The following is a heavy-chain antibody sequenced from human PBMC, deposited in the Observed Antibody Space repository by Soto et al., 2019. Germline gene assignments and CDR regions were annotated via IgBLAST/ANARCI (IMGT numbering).Heavy chain of an antibody. CDR1: GGTFSSYT. CDR2: IIPILGIA. CDR3: ARSVTRPYSNYGFDY. V-gene: IGHV1-69*02. J-gene: IGHJ4*02. D-gene: IGHD4-4*01. Sequence: SVKVSCKASGGTFSSYTISWVRQAPGQGLEWMGRIIPILGIANYAQKFQGRVTITADKSTSTAYMELSSLRSEDTAVYYCARSVTRPYSNYGFDYWGQGTLVTVSS.